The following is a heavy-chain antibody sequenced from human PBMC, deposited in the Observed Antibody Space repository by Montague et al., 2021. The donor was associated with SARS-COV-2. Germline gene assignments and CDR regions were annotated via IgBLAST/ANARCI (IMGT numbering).Heavy chain of an antibody. CDR2: ISYDGSNK. Sequence: SLRLSCAASGFTFSSYAMHWVRQAPGKGLEWVAVISYDGSNKYYADSVKGRFTISRDNSKNTLYLQMSSLRAEDTAVYYCARAQPFHSYPHYFDLWGRGTLVTVSS. CDR1: GFTFSSYA. D-gene: IGHD1-26*01. J-gene: IGHJ2*01. CDR3: ARAQPFHSYPHYFDL. V-gene: IGHV3-30-3*01.